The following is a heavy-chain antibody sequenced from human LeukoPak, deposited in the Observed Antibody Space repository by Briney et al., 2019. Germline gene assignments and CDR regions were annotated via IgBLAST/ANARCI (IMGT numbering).Heavy chain of an antibody. CDR2: ISWNSGSI. V-gene: IGHV3-9*01. CDR3: AKIAQINIVVVVAADY. Sequence: PGGSLRLSCAASGFTFDDYAMHWVRQAPGKGLEWVSGISWNSGSIGYADSVKGRFTISRDNSKNTLYLQMNSLRAEDTAVYYCAKIAQINIVVVVAADYWGQGTLVTVSS. D-gene: IGHD2-15*01. J-gene: IGHJ4*02. CDR1: GFTFDDYA.